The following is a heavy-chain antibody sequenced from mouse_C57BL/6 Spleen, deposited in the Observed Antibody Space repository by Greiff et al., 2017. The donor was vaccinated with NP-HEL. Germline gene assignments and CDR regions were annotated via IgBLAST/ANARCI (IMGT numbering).Heavy chain of an antibody. V-gene: IGHV1-50*01. CDR2: IDPSDSYT. CDR1: GYTFTSYW. CDR3: ARGGTGYYAMDY. J-gene: IGHJ4*01. D-gene: IGHD3-3*01. Sequence: VQLQQSGAELVKPVASVKLSCKASGYTFTSYWMQWVKQRPGQGLEWIGEIDPSDSYTNYNQKFKGKATLTVDTSSSTAYMQLSSLTSEDSAVYYCARGGTGYYAMDYWGQGTSVTVAS.